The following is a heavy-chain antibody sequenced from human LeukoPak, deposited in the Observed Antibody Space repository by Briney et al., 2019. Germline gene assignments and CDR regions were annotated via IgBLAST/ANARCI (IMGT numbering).Heavy chain of an antibody. CDR3: ARDEHQYYPDSSGRFDY. J-gene: IGHJ4*02. D-gene: IGHD3-22*01. CDR1: GVTFSCYS. Sequence: GGSLRLSCAASGVTFSCYSASWVRQAPGKGLGLVGNRKQDGSEKYYVDSVRGRFTISRDNAKNSLYLQMISMTAEDTAVYYCARDEHQYYPDSSGRFDYWGQGTLVTVSS. V-gene: IGHV3-7*04. CDR2: RKQDGSEK.